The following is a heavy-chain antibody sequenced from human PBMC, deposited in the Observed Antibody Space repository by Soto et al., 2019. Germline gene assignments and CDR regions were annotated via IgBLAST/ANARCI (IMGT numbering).Heavy chain of an antibody. V-gene: IGHV1-18*04. J-gene: IGHJ6*02. CDR1: GYTFTSYV. CDR2: ISAYNGNT. Sequence: QVQLVQSGAEVKKPGASVKVSCKASGYTFTSYVISWVRQTPGQVLEWMGWISAYNGNTNYAQKLQGRVTITTDTYTGTAYMERRSLRSADTAVYFCARDEYYGDSRGLHYYYGIDVWGQGTTVTVSS. CDR3: ARDEYYGDSRGLHYYYGIDV. D-gene: IGHD4-17*01.